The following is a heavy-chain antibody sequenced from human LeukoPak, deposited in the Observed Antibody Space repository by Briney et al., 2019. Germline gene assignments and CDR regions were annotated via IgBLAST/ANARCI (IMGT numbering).Heavy chain of an antibody. CDR3: ARHWVEVTTPYSFDY. Sequence: PSETLSLTCTVSGGSISSYYWSWIRQPPGKGLEWIGYIYNSGSTNYNPSLKSRVTISVDTSKNQFSLKLSSVTAADTAMYYCARHWVEVTTPYSFDYWGQGTLVTVSS. J-gene: IGHJ4*02. V-gene: IGHV4-59*08. CDR2: IYNSGST. CDR1: GGSISSYY. D-gene: IGHD4-17*01.